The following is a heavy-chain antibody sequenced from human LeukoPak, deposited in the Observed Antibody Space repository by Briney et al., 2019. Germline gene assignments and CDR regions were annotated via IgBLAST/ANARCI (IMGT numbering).Heavy chain of an antibody. CDR2: ISGSSYYI. V-gene: IGHV3-21*01. J-gene: IGHJ4*02. Sequence: PGGSLRLSCAASGFTFSSYSMNWVRQAPGKGLEWVSSISGSSYYIYYADSVKGRFTISRDNAKNSLYLQMNSLRAEDTAVYYCAKGPNGGDYYFDYWGQGTLVTVSS. D-gene: IGHD2-21*01. CDR1: GFTFSSYS. CDR3: AKGPNGGDYYFDY.